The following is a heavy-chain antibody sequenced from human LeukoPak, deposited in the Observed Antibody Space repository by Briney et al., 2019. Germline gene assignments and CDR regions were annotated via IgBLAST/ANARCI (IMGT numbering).Heavy chain of an antibody. CDR2: IWYDGSNK. Sequence: GRSLRLSCAASGFTFSSYGMHWVRQAPGKGLEWVAVIWYDGSNKYYADSVKGRLTISRDNSKNTLYLQMNSLRAEDTAVYYCAKGTYTGAYWGQGTLVTVSS. CDR1: GFTFSSYG. V-gene: IGHV3-33*06. J-gene: IGHJ4*02. CDR3: AKGTYTGAY.